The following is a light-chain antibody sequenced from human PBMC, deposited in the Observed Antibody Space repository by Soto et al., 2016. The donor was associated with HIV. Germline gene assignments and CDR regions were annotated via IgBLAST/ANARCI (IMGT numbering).Light chain of an antibody. CDR1: QSLVYSDRNTY. CDR2: KVS. CDR3: MQGLQART. J-gene: IGKJ1*01. Sequence: DVVMTQSPLSLPVTLGQPASISCRSSQSLVYSDRNTYLILFQQRPGHSPRRLIYKVSNRDSGVPDRFSGSGSGTDFTLKIRRVEAEDVAIYYCMQGLQARTFGQGTKVEIK. V-gene: IGKV2-30*01.